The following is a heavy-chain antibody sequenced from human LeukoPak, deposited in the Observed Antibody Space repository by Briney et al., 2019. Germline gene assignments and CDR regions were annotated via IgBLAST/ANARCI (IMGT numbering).Heavy chain of an antibody. V-gene: IGHV3-23*01. CDR1: GFTFSSYA. D-gene: IGHD3-10*01. J-gene: IGHJ6*04. CDR2: ISGSGGST. CDR3: AKDFNVLLWFGEPRLYGIDV. Sequence: GGSLRLSCAASGFTFSSYAMSWVRQAPGKGLEWVSAISGSGGSTYYADSVKGRFTISRDNSKNTLYLHLNSLRAEDTAVYYCAKDFNVLLWFGEPRLYGIDVWGKGTTVTVSS.